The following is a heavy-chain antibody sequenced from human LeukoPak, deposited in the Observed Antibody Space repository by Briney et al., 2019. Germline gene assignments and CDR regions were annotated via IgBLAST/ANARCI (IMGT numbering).Heavy chain of an antibody. J-gene: IGHJ4*02. V-gene: IGHV3-30-3*01. CDR1: GFTFSSYA. Sequence: GRSLRLSCAASGFTFSSYAMHWVRQAPGKGLEWVAVISYDGSNKYYADSVKGRFTISRDNSKNTLYLQMNSLRAEDTAVHYCARGLPNSGSYYFDYWGQGTLVTVSS. D-gene: IGHD1-26*01. CDR2: ISYDGSNK. CDR3: ARGLPNSGSYYFDY.